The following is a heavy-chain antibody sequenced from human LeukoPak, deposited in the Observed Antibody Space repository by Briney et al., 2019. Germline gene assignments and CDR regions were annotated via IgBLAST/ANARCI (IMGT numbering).Heavy chain of an antibody. D-gene: IGHD6-13*01. CDR2: IYYSGST. V-gene: IGHV4-59*01. Sequence: PSETLSLTCTVSGGSISSYYWSWIRQPPGKGLEWIGYIYYSGSTNYNPSLKSRVTISVDTSKNQFSLKLSSVTAADTAVYYCARTIIAAAGTSWFDPWGQGTLVTVSS. CDR1: GGSISSYY. J-gene: IGHJ5*02. CDR3: ARTIIAAAGTSWFDP.